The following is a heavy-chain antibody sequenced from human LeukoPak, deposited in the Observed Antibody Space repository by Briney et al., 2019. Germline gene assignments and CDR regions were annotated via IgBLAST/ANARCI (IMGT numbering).Heavy chain of an antibody. D-gene: IGHD3-10*01. CDR1: GGSISSYY. V-gene: IGHV4-59*01. Sequence: PSETLSLTCTVSGGSISSYYWSWIRQPPGKGLEWIGYIYYSGSTNYNPSLKSRVTISVDTSKNQFSLKLSSVTAADTAVYYCARAQVRGVSNWFGPWGQGTLVTVSS. J-gene: IGHJ5*02. CDR3: ARAQVRGVSNWFGP. CDR2: IYYSGST.